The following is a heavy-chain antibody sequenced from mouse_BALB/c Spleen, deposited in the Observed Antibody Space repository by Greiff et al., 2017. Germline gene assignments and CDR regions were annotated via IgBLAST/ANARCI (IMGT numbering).Heavy chain of an antibody. Sequence: VQLKESGAELVRSGASVKLSCTASGFNIKDYYMHWVKQRPEQGLEWIGWIDPENGDTEYAPKFQGKATMTADTSSNTAYLQLSSLTSEDTAVYYCNAWWDGPYWGQGTTLTVSS. CDR2: IDPENGDT. V-gene: IGHV14-4*02. J-gene: IGHJ2*01. CDR3: NAWWDGPY. CDR1: GFNIKDYY. D-gene: IGHD1-1*02.